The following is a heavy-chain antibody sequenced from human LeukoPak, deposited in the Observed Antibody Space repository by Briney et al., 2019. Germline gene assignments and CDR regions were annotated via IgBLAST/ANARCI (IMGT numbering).Heavy chain of an antibody. D-gene: IGHD6-13*01. CDR1: GFTFSSYS. V-gene: IGHV3-21*04. J-gene: IGHJ4*02. Sequence: GGSLRLSCAASGFTFSSYSMNWVRQAPGKGLEWVSSISSSSSYIYYADSVKGRFTISRDNAKNSLYLQMNSLRAEDTAVYYCAKGVSSSWYSGFDYWGQGTLVTVSS. CDR3: AKGVSSSWYSGFDY. CDR2: ISSSSSYI.